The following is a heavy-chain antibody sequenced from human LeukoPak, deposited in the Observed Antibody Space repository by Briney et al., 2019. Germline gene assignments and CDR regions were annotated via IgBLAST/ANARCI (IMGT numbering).Heavy chain of an antibody. D-gene: IGHD6-19*01. Sequence: PSETLSLTCTVSGGSISTYYWSWIRQPPGKGLEWIGYINYGGSTNYNPSLKSRVTISVDTSKNQFSLKLSSVTAADTAMYYCARDGRIAVAGFYYYYGMDVWGQGTTVTVSS. CDR2: INYGGST. CDR3: ARDGRIAVAGFYYYYGMDV. J-gene: IGHJ6*02. V-gene: IGHV4-59*01. CDR1: GGSISTYY.